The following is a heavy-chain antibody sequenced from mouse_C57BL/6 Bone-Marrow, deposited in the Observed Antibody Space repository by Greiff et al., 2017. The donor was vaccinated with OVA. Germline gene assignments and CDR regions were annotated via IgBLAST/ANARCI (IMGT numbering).Heavy chain of an antibody. Sequence: QVHVKQSGAELARPGASVKLSCKASGYTFTSYGISWVKQRTGQGLEWIGEIYPRSGNTYYNEKFKGKATLTADKSSNTAYMELRSLTSEDSAVYFCARKGNGLRRDWYFDGWGTGTTVTVSS. V-gene: IGHV1-81*01. D-gene: IGHD2-2*01. CDR3: ARKGNGLRRDWYFDG. J-gene: IGHJ1*03. CDR2: IYPRSGNT. CDR1: GYTFTSYG.